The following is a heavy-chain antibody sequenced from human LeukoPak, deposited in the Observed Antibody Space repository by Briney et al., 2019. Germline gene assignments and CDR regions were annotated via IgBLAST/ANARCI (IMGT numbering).Heavy chain of an antibody. V-gene: IGHV3-7*04. D-gene: IGHD5-24*01. CDR2: IRQDGSKK. CDR1: GFIFSSYP. J-gene: IGHJ4*02. CDR3: TRVGYIDEGIDY. Sequence: PGGSLRLSCAASGFIFSSYPLNWVRQAPGKGLEWVANIRQDGSKKSYVDSVKGRFTISRDNAKNSLYLQMNSLRAEDTAIYYCTRVGYIDEGIDYWGQGTLVTVSS.